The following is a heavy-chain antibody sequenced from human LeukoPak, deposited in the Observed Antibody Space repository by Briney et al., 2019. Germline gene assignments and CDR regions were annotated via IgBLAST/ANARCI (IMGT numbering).Heavy chain of an antibody. J-gene: IGHJ4*02. Sequence: GSLRLSCAASGFTFSSYAMSWVRQAPGKGLEWVAVIWYDGSNKYYADSVKGRFTISRDNSKNTLYLQMNSLRAEDTAVYYCARDWYYYDSSGYYHAYAFDYWGQGTLVTVSS. V-gene: IGHV3-33*08. CDR1: GFTFSSYA. D-gene: IGHD3-22*01. CDR3: ARDWYYYDSSGYYHAYAFDY. CDR2: IWYDGSNK.